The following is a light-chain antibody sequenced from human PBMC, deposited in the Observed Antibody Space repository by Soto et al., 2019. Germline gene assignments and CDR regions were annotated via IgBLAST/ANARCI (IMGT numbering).Light chain of an antibody. CDR2: DVS. V-gene: IGKV1-5*01. CDR1: QSISTW. CDR3: QQYNSYWT. J-gene: IGKJ1*01. Sequence: DIQMTQSPSTLSASVGDTVTITCRASQSISTWLAWYQQKPGKAPKLLLYDVSNLESGVPSRFSGSGSGTEFTLTISSPQPDDFATYYCQQYNSYWTFGQGTKVDIK.